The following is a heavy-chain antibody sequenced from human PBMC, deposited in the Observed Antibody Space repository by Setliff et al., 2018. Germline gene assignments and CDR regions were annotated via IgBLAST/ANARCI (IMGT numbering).Heavy chain of an antibody. V-gene: IGHV1-8*02. Sequence: ASVKVSCKASGNIFSNSDINWVRQTPGQGLEWMGWMNPNGRAGSTQKFQGRVTMTRDTSINTVYMELNSLRSDDTAVYHCVRGPRQASYGFPLRPFDIWGQGTVVTVS. CDR3: VRGPRQASYGFPLRPFDI. CDR1: GNIFSNSD. J-gene: IGHJ3*02. D-gene: IGHD5-18*01. CDR2: MNPNGRA.